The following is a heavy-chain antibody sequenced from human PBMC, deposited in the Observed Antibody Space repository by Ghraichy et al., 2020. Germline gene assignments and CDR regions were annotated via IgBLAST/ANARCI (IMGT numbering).Heavy chain of an antibody. J-gene: IGHJ4*02. D-gene: IGHD3-22*01. CDR3: AKDGEYYYDSSGYSAVY. Sequence: GGSLRLSCAASGFTFSSYAMSWVRQAPGKGLEWVSAISGSGGSTYYADSVKGRFTISRDNSKNTLYLQMNSLRAEDTAVYYCAKDGEYYYDSSGYSAVYWGQGTLVTVSS. V-gene: IGHV3-23*01. CDR2: ISGSGGST. CDR1: GFTFSSYA.